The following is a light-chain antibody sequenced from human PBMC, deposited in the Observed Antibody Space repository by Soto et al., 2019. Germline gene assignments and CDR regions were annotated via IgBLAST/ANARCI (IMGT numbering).Light chain of an antibody. J-gene: IGKJ5*01. CDR2: GAS. CDR1: QGIRSD. Sequence: AIQMTQSPSSLSASVGDRVTITCRASQGIRSDVDWYQQKPGKAPKLLIYGASSLQSGVPSRFSGSGSGTDFTLTISSLQPEDFATYYCLQDYNYPFTFGQGTRLEI. CDR3: LQDYNYPFT. V-gene: IGKV1-6*01.